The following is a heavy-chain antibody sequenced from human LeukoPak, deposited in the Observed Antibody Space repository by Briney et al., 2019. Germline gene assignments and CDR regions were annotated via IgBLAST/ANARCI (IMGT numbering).Heavy chain of an antibody. CDR3: TKSLSREQQLEDWFDP. J-gene: IGHJ5*02. CDR1: GFTFDDYG. V-gene: IGHV3-30*02. Sequence: GGSLRLSCAASGFTFDDYGMSWVRQAPGKGLEWVAFIRYDGSNKYYADSVKGRFTISRDNSKNTLYLQMNSLRAEDTAVYYCTKSLSREQQLEDWFDPWGQGTLVTVSS. D-gene: IGHD6-13*01. CDR2: IRYDGSNK.